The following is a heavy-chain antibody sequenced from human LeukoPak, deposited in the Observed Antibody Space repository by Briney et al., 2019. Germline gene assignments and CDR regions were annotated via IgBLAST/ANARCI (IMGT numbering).Heavy chain of an antibody. CDR2: IYYSGST. CDR3: AREDSSSWLGDY. D-gene: IGHD6-13*01. V-gene: IGHV4-59*12. Sequence: PSETLSLTCTVSGGSISSYYWSWIRQPPGKGLEWIGYIYYSGSTNYNPSLKSRVTISVDTSKNQFSLKLSSVTAADTAVYYCAREDSSSWLGDYWGQGTLVTVSS. J-gene: IGHJ4*02. CDR1: GGSISSYY.